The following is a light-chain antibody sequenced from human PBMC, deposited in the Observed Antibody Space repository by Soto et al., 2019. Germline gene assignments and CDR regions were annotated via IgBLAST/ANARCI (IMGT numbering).Light chain of an antibody. V-gene: IGLV2-8*01. J-gene: IGLJ2*01. CDR2: EVS. Sequence: QSALTQPPSASGSPGQSVTISCTGTSSDVGGYNYVSWYQQHRGKAPKLMIYEVSKRPSGVPDRFSGSKSGNTASLTVSGLQAEDEADYYCSSYAGSNNHVVFGGGTKLTVL. CDR1: SSDVGGYNY. CDR3: SSYAGSNNHVV.